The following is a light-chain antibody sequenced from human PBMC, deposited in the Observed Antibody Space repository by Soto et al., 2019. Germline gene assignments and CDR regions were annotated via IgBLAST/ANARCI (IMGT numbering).Light chain of an antibody. CDR1: QSVRSSY. V-gene: IGKV3-20*01. Sequence: EIVLTQSPGTLSLSPGQRATLSCWASQSVRSSYLAWYQQKPGQAPRLLIYGASTRTTGLPDRFRGSGSGTDVTLTISRLEPDDSAVYYCHHYDSSPPYTFGQGTNVDIK. CDR3: HHYDSSPPYT. J-gene: IGKJ2*01. CDR2: GAS.